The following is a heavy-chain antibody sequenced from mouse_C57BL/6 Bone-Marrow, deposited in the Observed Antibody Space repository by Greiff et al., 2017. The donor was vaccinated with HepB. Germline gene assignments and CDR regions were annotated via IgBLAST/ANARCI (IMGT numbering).Heavy chain of an antibody. Sequence: EVKLQESGPGLAKPSQTLSLTCSVTGYSITSDYWNWIRQFPGNKLEYMGYISYSGSTYYNPSLKSRISITRDTSKNQYYLQLNTMNTEDTATYYCARGDGDYGFAYWGQGTRVTVSA. CDR1: GYSITSDY. D-gene: IGHD2-13*01. CDR3: ARGDGDYGFAY. V-gene: IGHV3-8*01. J-gene: IGHJ3*01. CDR2: ISYSGST.